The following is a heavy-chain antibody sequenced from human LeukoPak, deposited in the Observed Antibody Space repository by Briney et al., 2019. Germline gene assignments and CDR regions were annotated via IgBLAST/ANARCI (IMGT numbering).Heavy chain of an antibody. J-gene: IGHJ4*02. CDR3: ARFSRGGSCYDY. CDR2: INHSGST. V-gene: IGHV4-34*01. D-gene: IGHD2-15*01. Sequence: SETLSLTCAVYGGSFSGYYWSWIRQPPGKGLEWIGEINHSGSTNYNPSLKSRVTISEDTSKNQFSLKLSSVTAADTAVYYCARFSRGGSCYDYWGQGTLVTVSS. CDR1: GGSFSGYY.